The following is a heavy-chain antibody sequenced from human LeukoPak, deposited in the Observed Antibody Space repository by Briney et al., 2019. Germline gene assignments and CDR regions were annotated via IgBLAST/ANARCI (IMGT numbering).Heavy chain of an antibody. Sequence: SETLSLTCAVYGGSFSGYYWSWIRQPPGKGLEWIGEINHSGSTNYNPPLKSRVTISVDTSKNQFSLKLSSVTAADTAVYYCARHHWGEPFSDYWGQGTLVTVSS. CDR3: ARHHWGEPFSDY. D-gene: IGHD7-27*01. CDR2: INHSGST. J-gene: IGHJ4*02. V-gene: IGHV4-34*01. CDR1: GGSFSGYY.